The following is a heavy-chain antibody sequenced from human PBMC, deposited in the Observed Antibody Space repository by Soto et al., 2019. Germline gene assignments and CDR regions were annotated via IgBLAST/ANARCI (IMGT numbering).Heavy chain of an antibody. D-gene: IGHD2-15*01. J-gene: IGHJ5*02. Sequence: QVQLVQSGAEVKKPGSSVNVSCKASGGTFSSYAISWVRQAPGQGREWMGGIIPMFGTTKYAQKFQGRLTITADESTSTAYMELSSLRSGDTAVYYCARGVVVVPTSQLGWFDPWGQGTLVTVSS. CDR1: GGTFSSYA. V-gene: IGHV1-69*01. CDR3: ARGVVVVPTSQLGWFDP. CDR2: IIPMFGTT.